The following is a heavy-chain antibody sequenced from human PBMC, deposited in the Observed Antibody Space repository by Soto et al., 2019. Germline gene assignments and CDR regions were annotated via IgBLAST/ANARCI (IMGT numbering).Heavy chain of an antibody. CDR3: ATRAARPSHYYYGMDV. J-gene: IGHJ6*02. CDR1: GYTLTELS. D-gene: IGHD6-6*01. V-gene: IGHV1-24*01. Sequence: ASVKVSCKVSGYTLTELSMHWVRQAPGKGLEWMGGFDPEDGETIYAQKFQGRVTMTEDTSTDTAYMELSSLRSEDTAVYYCATRAARPSHYYYGMDVWGQGTTVTVPS. CDR2: FDPEDGET.